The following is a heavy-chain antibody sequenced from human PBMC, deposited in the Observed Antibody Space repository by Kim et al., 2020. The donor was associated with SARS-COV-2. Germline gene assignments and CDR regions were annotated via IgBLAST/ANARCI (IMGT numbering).Heavy chain of an antibody. V-gene: IGHV4-34*01. Sequence: SETLSLTCAVHGGSLSGSYWSWIRQPPGKGLEWIGESNHLGGTNYNPSLKSRVTISVDTSKNQFSLRLSSVTAAGTAVYYCARLGGNTQMGYNWFDPWGQGPLVPVSS. D-gene: IGHD1-26*01. CDR2: SNHLGGT. CDR1: GGSLSGSY. J-gene: IGHJ5*02. CDR3: ARLGGNTQMGYNWFDP.